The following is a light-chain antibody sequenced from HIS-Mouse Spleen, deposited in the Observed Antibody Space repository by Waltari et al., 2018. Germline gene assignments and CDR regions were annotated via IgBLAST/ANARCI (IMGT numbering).Light chain of an antibody. CDR2: KVS. J-gene: IGKJ2*01. V-gene: IGKV2-30*02. CDR1: QSLVHSDGNTY. Sequence: DVVMTQSPLSLPVTLGQPASISCRSSQSLVHSDGNTYLNWFQQRPGQAPRRLIYKVSNRDSGVPDRCSGSGSGTDFTLKISRVEAEDVGVYYCMQGTHWPITFGQGTKLEIK. CDR3: MQGTHWPIT.